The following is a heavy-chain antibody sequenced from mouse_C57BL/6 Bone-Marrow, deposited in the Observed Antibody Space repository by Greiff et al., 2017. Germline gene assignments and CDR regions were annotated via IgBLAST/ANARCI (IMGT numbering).Heavy chain of an antibody. CDR2: INPSSGYT. CDR1: GYTFTSYW. CDR3: EGGGGGGAMDY. Sequence: VQLVESGAELAKPGASVKLSCKASGYTFTSYWMHWVKQRPGQGLEWIGYINPSSGYTKYNQKFKDKATLTADKSSSTAYLQLSSLTYEDSAVXSGEGGGGGGAMDYWGQGTSVTVSS. J-gene: IGHJ4*01. V-gene: IGHV1-7*01.